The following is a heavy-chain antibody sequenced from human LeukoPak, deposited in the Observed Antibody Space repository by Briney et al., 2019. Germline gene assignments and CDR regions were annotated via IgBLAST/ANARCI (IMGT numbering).Heavy chain of an antibody. CDR2: ISSGGST. D-gene: IGHD1-26*01. V-gene: IGHV3-53*01. CDR3: ARGILVYYYGMDV. Sequence: GGSLRLSCAASGFTVSSNYMSWVRQAPGKGLEWVSVISSGGSTYYADSVKGRFTISRDNSKNTLYLQMNSLRAEDTAVYYCARGILVYYYGMDVWAQGTTATVPS. J-gene: IGHJ6*02. CDR1: GFTVSSNY.